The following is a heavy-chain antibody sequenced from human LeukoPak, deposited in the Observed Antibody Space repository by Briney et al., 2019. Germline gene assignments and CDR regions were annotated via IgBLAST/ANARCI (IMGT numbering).Heavy chain of an antibody. CDR2: IYYSGST. Sequence: SETLSLTCTVSGGSISSYYRSWIRQPRGKGLEWVGYIYYSGSTNYNPSLKSRVTISVDTSKNQFSLKLSSVTAADTAVYYCAKSTYYYDTFVNAFDFWGQGTVVTVSS. D-gene: IGHD3-22*01. V-gene: IGHV4-59*08. J-gene: IGHJ3*01. CDR3: AKSTYYYDTFVNAFDF. CDR1: GGSISSYY.